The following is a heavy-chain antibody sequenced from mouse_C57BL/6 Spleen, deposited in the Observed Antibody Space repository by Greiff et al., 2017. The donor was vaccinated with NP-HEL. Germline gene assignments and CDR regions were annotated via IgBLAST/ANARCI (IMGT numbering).Heavy chain of an antibody. CDR2: IDPSDSET. Sequence: QVQLQQPGAELVRPGSSVKLSCKASGYTFTSYWMHWVKQRPIQGLEWIGNIDPSDSETHYNQKFKDKATLTVDKSSSTAYMQLSSLTSEDSAVYYCARTPSYYGSSPYAMDYWGQGTSVTVSS. J-gene: IGHJ4*01. CDR3: ARTPSYYGSSPYAMDY. V-gene: IGHV1-52*01. D-gene: IGHD1-1*01. CDR1: GYTFTSYW.